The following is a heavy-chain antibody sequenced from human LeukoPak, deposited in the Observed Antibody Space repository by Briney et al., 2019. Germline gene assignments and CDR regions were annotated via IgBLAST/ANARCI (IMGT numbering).Heavy chain of an antibody. Sequence: GGSLRVSRAASGITFGSYWMTWVRQAPGKGLECVANIKPDGSEKHYVDSLEGRFTISRDNAKNSLFLEMNSLRAEDTAVYYCARGRMAVASSYEYWGQATAVTVCS. CDR2: IKPDGSEK. CDR1: GITFGSYW. J-gene: IGHJ4*02. D-gene: IGHD6-19*01. CDR3: ARGRMAVASSYEY. V-gene: IGHV3-7*05.